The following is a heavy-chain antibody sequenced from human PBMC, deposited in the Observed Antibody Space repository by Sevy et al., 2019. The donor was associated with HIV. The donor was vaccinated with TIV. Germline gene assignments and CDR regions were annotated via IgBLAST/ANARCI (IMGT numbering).Heavy chain of an antibody. V-gene: IGHV3-48*02. CDR3: VRAERATSSHFDY. CDR1: GFTLSSYT. CDR2: FDRTDIT. J-gene: IGHJ4*02. D-gene: IGHD6-6*01. Sequence: GGSLRLSCEASGFTLSSYTMNWVRQSPEKGLEWVATFDRTDITHYADSVKGRFIISRDTAKNSLFLQMNSLRDDDTAMYFCVRAERATSSHFDYWGRGTLVTVSS.